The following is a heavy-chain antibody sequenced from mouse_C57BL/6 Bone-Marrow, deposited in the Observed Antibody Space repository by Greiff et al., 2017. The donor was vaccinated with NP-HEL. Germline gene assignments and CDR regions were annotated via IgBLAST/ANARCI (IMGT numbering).Heavy chain of an antibody. J-gene: IGHJ2*01. CDR1: GYTFTSYW. CDR2: IYPGSGST. D-gene: IGHD1-1*01. Sequence: VQLQQSGAELVKPGASVKMSCKASGYTFTSYWITWVKQRPGQGLEWIGDIYPGSGSTNYNEKFKSKATLTVDTSSSTAYMQLSSLTSEDSAVYYCARDGHGRSSFDYWGQGPTLTVSS. CDR3: ARDGHGRSSFDY. V-gene: IGHV1-55*01.